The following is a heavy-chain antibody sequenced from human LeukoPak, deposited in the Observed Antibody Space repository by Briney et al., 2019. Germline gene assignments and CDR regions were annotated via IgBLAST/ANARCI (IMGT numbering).Heavy chain of an antibody. V-gene: IGHV4-38-2*02. J-gene: IGHJ3*02. D-gene: IGHD3-9*01. CDR2: IYHSGST. Sequence: SETLSLTCTVSGYSISSGYYWGWIRQPPGKGREWIGSIYHSGSTYYNPSLKSRVTISVDTSKNQFSLKLSSVTAADTAVYYCARAYYDILTGYFNPDAFDIWGQGTMVTVSS. CDR3: ARAYYDILTGYFNPDAFDI. CDR1: GYSISSGYY.